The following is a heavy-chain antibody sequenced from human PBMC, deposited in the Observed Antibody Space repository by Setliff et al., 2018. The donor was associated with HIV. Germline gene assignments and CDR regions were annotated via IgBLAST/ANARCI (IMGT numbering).Heavy chain of an antibody. Sequence: GGSLRLSCAASGFTFSFYSMNWVRLAPGKGLEWVADISSDGSVINYAESVKGRFTISRDNGKNSVYLQMNSLRAEDTAIYYCAKEVPYSNGFMYFDYWGQGTLVTVSS. CDR2: ISSDGSVI. V-gene: IGHV3-48*01. D-gene: IGHD3-22*01. J-gene: IGHJ4*02. CDR3: AKEVPYSNGFMYFDY. CDR1: GFTFSFYS.